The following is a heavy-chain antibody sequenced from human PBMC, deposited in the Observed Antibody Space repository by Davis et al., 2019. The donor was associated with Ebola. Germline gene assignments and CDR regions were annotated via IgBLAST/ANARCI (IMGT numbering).Heavy chain of an antibody. V-gene: IGHV3-72*01. CDR1: GFTFSGSA. CDR2: TRNKANSYTT. Sequence: GESLKISCAASGFTFSGSAMHWVRQASGKGPEWVGRTRNKANSYTTEYAASVKGRFTISRDESKNSLYLQMNSLKTEDTAVYYCARGSRYSYGPYYGMDVWGQGTTVTVSS. J-gene: IGHJ6*02. CDR3: ARGSRYSYGPYYGMDV. D-gene: IGHD5-18*01.